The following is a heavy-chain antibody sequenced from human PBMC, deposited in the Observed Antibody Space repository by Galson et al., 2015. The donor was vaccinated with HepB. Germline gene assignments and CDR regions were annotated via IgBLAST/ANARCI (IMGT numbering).Heavy chain of an antibody. CDR2: IYSGGST. J-gene: IGHJ4*02. CDR1: GFTVSSNY. Sequence: SLRLSCAASGFTVSSNYMSWVRQAPGKGLEWVSVIYSGGSTYYADSVKGRFTISRDNSKITLYLQMNSLRAEDTAVYYCARIGYSYDYYFDYWGQGTLVTVSS. V-gene: IGHV3-66*01. D-gene: IGHD5-18*01. CDR3: ARIGYSYDYYFDY.